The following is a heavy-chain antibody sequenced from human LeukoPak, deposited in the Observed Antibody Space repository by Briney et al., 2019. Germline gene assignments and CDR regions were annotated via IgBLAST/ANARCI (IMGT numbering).Heavy chain of an antibody. Sequence: PSETLSLTCTVSGGSISSYYWSWIRQPAGKGLEWIGRIYTSGSTNYNPSLKSRVTMSVDTSKNQFSLKLSSVTAADTAVYYCARPNARIRGYSYGLRGYFDYWGQGTLVTVSS. CDR2: IYTSGST. V-gene: IGHV4-4*07. CDR3: ARPNARIRGYSYGLRGYFDY. CDR1: GGSISSYY. J-gene: IGHJ4*02. D-gene: IGHD5-18*01.